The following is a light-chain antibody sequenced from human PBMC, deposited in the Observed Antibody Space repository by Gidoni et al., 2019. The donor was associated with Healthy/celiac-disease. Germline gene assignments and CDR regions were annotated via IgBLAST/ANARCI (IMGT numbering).Light chain of an antibody. J-gene: IGKJ1*01. CDR2: AAS. V-gene: IGKV1-39*01. Sequence: DLQMTQPPSSLSASVGDRVTITCRASQSISSYLNWYQQKPGKAPKLLIYAASSWQSGVPSRFRCSGSGTDFTRTISSLQPEDFATYYCQQSYSTPTFGQGTKVEIK. CDR3: QQSYSTPT. CDR1: QSISSY.